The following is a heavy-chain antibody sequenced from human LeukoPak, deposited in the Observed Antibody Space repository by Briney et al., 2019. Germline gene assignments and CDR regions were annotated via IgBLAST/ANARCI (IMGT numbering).Heavy chain of an antibody. V-gene: IGHV3-21*01. CDR3: ARDATIGRVVGDLTY. CDR1: GFTFSSYS. J-gene: IGHJ4*02. CDR2: ISSSSNYI. Sequence: GGSLRLSCAASGFTFSSYSMNWVRQAPGKGLEWVSSISSSSNYIYYADSVKGRFTISRDNAKNPLYLQMNSLRVEDTAVYYCARDATIGRVVGDLTYWGQGTLVTVSS. D-gene: IGHD2-15*01.